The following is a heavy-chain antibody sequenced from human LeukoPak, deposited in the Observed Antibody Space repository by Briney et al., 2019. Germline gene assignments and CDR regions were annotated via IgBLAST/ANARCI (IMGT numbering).Heavy chain of an antibody. CDR1: GFTFSSYS. Sequence: GGSLRLSCAASGFTFSSYSMNWVRQAPGRGLAWVSRINSDGYSTTYADSVRGRFTISRDNGKNTLYLQMNSLRVDDTAVYYCARDYGGWGQGTLVTVSS. J-gene: IGHJ4*02. CDR2: INSDGYST. V-gene: IGHV3-74*03. D-gene: IGHD4/OR15-4a*01. CDR3: ARDYGG.